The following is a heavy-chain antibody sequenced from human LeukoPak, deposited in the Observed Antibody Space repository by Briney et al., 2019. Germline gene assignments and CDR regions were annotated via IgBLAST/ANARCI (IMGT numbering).Heavy chain of an antibody. D-gene: IGHD1-7*01. J-gene: IGHJ5*01. CDR3: ARGATDTTRWFDS. V-gene: IGHV3-21*01. CDR1: GFTFDDYA. Sequence: GGSLRLSCAASGFTFDDYAMHWVRQAPGKGLEWVSIISRASESIFYADSVKGRFTISRDNAKNSLYLQMNGLRAEDTAAYYCARGATDTTRWFDSWGQGTLVTVSS. CDR2: ISRASESI.